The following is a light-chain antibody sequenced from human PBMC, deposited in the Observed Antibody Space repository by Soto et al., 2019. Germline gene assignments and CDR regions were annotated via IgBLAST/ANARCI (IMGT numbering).Light chain of an antibody. CDR3: SLYTSSSTV. CDR1: SSDVGGYNY. CDR2: EVS. J-gene: IGLJ3*02. V-gene: IGLV2-14*01. Sequence: QSALTQPASVSGSPGQSITISCTGTSSDVGGYNYVSWYQQHPGKAPKLMIYEVSNRPSGVSNRFSSSKSGNTAYLTISGLQAEDEADYYCSLYTSSSTVFGRGTKLTVL.